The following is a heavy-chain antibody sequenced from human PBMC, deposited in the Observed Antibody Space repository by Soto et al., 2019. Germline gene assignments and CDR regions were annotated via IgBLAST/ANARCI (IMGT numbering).Heavy chain of an antibody. CDR3: AITWNKVGAALAVGYFDF. D-gene: IGHD1-26*01. CDR1: GFTFTNSA. Sequence: SVRVSCKASGFTFTNSAVQWVRQARGQRLEWKGWIFVGSGNTNYAQKFQERVTITRDMSTSTASMELSRLSSDDTAVSYCAITWNKVGAALAVGYFDFWGLVTQVTVCS. CDR2: IFVGSGNT. V-gene: IGHV1-58*01. J-gene: IGHJ4*02.